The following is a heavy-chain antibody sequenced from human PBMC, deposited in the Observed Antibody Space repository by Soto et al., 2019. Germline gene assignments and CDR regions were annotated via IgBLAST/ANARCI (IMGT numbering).Heavy chain of an antibody. J-gene: IGHJ5*02. CDR3: ARVDNFCYGSGSP. CDR1: GYTFTRDG. CDR2: INAYNGHT. D-gene: IGHD3-10*01. Sequence: QVQLVQSGAEVKKPGASVKVSCKASGYTFTRDGISWVRQAPGQGLEWMGWINAYNGHTNYAQNLQGRVTLTTDTSTGTAYMELRSLRSDDTAVYYCARVDNFCYGSGSPWGQGTLVTVSS. V-gene: IGHV1-18*01.